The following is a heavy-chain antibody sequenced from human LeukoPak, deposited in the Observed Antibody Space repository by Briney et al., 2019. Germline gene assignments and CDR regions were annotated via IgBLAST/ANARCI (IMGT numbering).Heavy chain of an antibody. CDR3: ARVIAARSIYYYGMDV. Sequence: GGSLRLSCEASGFTFSDSWMSWVRQAPGKGLEWVANIKEDGSEKYYVDSVKGRFTISRDSAKKSLYLQMNSLRAEDTAVYYCARVIAARSIYYYGMDVWGQGTTVTVSS. V-gene: IGHV3-7*03. CDR2: IKEDGSEK. D-gene: IGHD6-6*01. CDR1: GFTFSDSW. J-gene: IGHJ6*02.